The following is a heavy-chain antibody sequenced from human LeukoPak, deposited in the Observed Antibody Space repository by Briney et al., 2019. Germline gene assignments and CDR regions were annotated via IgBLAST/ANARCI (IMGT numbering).Heavy chain of an antibody. D-gene: IGHD3-3*01. CDR1: GGSISSYY. J-gene: IGHJ5*02. V-gene: IGHV4-59*12. Sequence: PSETLSLTCTVSGGSISSYYWSWIRQPPGKGLEWIGYIYYSGSTNYNPSLKSRVTMSVDTSKNQFSLKLSSVTAADTAVYYCARELGTPTSNYDFWSGYKNWFDPWGQGTLVTVSS. CDR2: IYYSGST. CDR3: ARELGTPTSNYDFWSGYKNWFDP.